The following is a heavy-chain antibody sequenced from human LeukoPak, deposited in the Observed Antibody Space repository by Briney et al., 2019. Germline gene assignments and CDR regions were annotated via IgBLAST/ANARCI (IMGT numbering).Heavy chain of an antibody. Sequence: PSETLSLTCTVSGGSISSGGYYWSWIRQHPGKGLEWIGYIYYSGSTYYNPSLKSRVTISVDTSKNQFSLKLNSVTAADTAVYYCARGPEDDTVSHFDYWGQGTLVTVSS. D-gene: IGHD4-17*01. J-gene: IGHJ4*02. CDR2: IYYSGST. CDR3: ARGPEDDTVSHFDY. V-gene: IGHV4-31*03. CDR1: GGSISSGGYY.